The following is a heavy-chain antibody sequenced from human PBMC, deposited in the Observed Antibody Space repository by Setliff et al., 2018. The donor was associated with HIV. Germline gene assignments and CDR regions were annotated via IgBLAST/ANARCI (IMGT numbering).Heavy chain of an antibody. CDR1: GTSFSDHY. J-gene: IGHJ4*02. V-gene: IGHV4-34*01. Sequence: PSETLSLTCSVYGTSFSDHYWSWARQTPGKGLEWIGEMNQSGTTNYNPSLKSRVTMSIDTSERQFSLKLTSVTAAETAVYYCVRWYYCVSGACYRADYWGQGTMVTV. CDR2: MNQSGTT. CDR3: VRWYYCVSGACYRADY. D-gene: IGHD2-21*02.